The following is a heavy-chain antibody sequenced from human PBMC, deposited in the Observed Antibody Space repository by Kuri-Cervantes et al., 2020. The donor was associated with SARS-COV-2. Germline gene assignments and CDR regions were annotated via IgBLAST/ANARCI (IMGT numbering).Heavy chain of an antibody. Sequence: SETLSLTCTVSGGSISSYYWSWIRQPPGKGLEWIGNIYYSGSTNYNPSLKSRVTISVDTSKNQFSLKLSSVTAADTAVYYCARAPRVDILTGNPPPFDPWGQGTLVTVSS. V-gene: IGHV4-59*01. CDR2: IYYSGST. J-gene: IGHJ5*02. D-gene: IGHD3-9*01. CDR3: ARAPRVDILTGNPPPFDP. CDR1: GGSISSYY.